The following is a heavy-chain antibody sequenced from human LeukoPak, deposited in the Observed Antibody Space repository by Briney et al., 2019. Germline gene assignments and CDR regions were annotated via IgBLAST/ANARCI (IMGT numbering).Heavy chain of an antibody. CDR2: ISSRGSAI. D-gene: IGHD6-19*01. CDR1: GFTFSDYY. CDR3: AREGHSNLGIGVD. Sequence: GGSLRLSCAAPGFTFSDYYMSWIRQAPGKGLEWVSYISSRGSAIYYADSVKGRFTISRDNAKNSLYLQMNSLRAEDTAVYYCAREGHSNLGIGVDWGQGTLVTVSS. V-gene: IGHV3-11*01. J-gene: IGHJ4*02.